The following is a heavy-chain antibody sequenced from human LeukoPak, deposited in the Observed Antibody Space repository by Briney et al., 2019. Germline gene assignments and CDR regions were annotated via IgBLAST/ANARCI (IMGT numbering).Heavy chain of an antibody. CDR3: ARAGIPGYCTNVTCSNWLDP. Sequence: ASVKVSCKASGYTFTGYYMHWVRQAPGQGLEWMGGIIPMFGTPNYAQRLQGRVTITADKSTKTAYMELRSLRYEDTAVYFCARAGIPGYCTNVTCSNWLDPWGRGTLVTVSS. CDR1: GYTFTGYY. V-gene: IGHV1-69*06. J-gene: IGHJ5*02. CDR2: IIPMFGTP. D-gene: IGHD2-8*01.